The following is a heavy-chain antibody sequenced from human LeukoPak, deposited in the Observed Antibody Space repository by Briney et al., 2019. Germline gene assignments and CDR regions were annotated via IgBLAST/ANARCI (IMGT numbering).Heavy chain of an antibody. CDR3: ARERYGSGRDAFDI. CDR2: IYHSGST. V-gene: IGHV4-4*02. D-gene: IGHD3-10*01. Sequence: SEALSLTCAVSGGSISSSNWWGWVRQPPGKGLEWIGEIYHSGSTNYNPSLKSRVTISVDKSKNQFSLKLSSVTAADTAVYYCARERYGSGRDAFDIWGQGTMVTVSS. CDR1: GGSISSSNW. J-gene: IGHJ3*02.